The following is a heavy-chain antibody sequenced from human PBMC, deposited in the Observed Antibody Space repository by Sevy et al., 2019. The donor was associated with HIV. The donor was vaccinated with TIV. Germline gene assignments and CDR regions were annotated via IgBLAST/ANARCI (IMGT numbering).Heavy chain of an antibody. V-gene: IGHV4-59*01. CDR2: IYYTRST. D-gene: IGHD6-13*01. Sequence: SETLSLTCTVSGDSISGYYWSWIRQPPGKGLEWIGYIYYTRSTNYNPSLKSRVTISKDTSKNQFSLKLSSVTAADTAVYYCARGSPQRHYGMDVWGQGTTVTVS. J-gene: IGHJ6*02. CDR1: GDSISGYY. CDR3: ARGSPQRHYGMDV.